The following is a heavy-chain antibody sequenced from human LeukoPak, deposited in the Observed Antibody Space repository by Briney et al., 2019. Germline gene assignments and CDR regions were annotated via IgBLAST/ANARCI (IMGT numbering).Heavy chain of an antibody. V-gene: IGHV4-59*12. CDR1: GGSISSYY. Sequence: SETLSLTCTVSGGSISSYYWSWIRQPPGKGLEWIGYIYYSGSTNYNPSLKSRVTISVDTSKNQFSLKLSSVTAADTAVYYCARRTRERGYSYGPIDYWGQGTLVTVSS. D-gene: IGHD5-18*01. J-gene: IGHJ4*02. CDR3: ARRTRERGYSYGPIDY. CDR2: IYYSGST.